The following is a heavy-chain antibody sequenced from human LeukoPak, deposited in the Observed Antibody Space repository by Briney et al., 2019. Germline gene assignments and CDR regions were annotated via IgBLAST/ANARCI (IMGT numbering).Heavy chain of an antibody. CDR2: INHSGST. CDR1: GGSFSGYY. CDR3: ARSGQVGATGWFDP. Sequence: SETLSLTCAVYGGSFSGYYWSWIRQPPGKGLEWIGEINHSGSTNYNPSLKSRVTISVDTSKNQFSLKLSPVTAADTAVYYCARSGQVGATGWFDPWGQGTLVTVSS. V-gene: IGHV4-34*01. J-gene: IGHJ5*02. D-gene: IGHD1-26*01.